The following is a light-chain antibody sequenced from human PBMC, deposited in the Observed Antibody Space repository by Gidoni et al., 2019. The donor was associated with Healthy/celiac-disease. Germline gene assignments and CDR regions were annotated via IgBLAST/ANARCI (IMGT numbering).Light chain of an antibody. CDR3: QQYNDWPRT. Sequence: EIVMTQSPATLSVSPGERVTLSCRASQSVGSNLAWYQQKPGQAPRLLIYGASTRATGIPARFSGSGSGTEFTLTISSLQSEDFAVYYCQQYNDWPRTFXQXTKVKIK. J-gene: IGKJ1*01. CDR2: GAS. V-gene: IGKV3-15*01. CDR1: QSVGSN.